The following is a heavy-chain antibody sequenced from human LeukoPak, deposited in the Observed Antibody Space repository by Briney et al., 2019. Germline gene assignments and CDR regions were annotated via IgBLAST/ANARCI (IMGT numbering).Heavy chain of an antibody. Sequence: SETLSLTCAVSGGSISSSNWWSWVRQPPGKGLEWIGEIYHSGSTNYNPSLKSRVTISVDKSKNLFSLKLSSVTAADTAVYYCARGSPSQLPPAEYFQHWGQGTLVTVSS. J-gene: IGHJ1*01. D-gene: IGHD2-2*01. CDR3: ARGSPSQLPPAEYFQH. V-gene: IGHV4-4*02. CDR1: GGSISSSNW. CDR2: IYHSGST.